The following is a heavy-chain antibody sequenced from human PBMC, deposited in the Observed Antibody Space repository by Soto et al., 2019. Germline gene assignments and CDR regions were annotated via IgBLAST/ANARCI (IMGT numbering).Heavy chain of an antibody. CDR1: GFTLSSYW. CDR3: AKKHCTNGVCYSATWAFDI. V-gene: IGHV3-7*02. D-gene: IGHD2-8*01. Sequence: GGSLRLSCVASGFTLSSYWMSWVRQAPGKGPEWVADIKCDGSEKYYADSVKGRFTISRDNAKNSLHLQMNSLRAEDTAVYYCAKKHCTNGVCYSATWAFDIWGQGTMVTVSS. J-gene: IGHJ3*02. CDR2: IKCDGSEK.